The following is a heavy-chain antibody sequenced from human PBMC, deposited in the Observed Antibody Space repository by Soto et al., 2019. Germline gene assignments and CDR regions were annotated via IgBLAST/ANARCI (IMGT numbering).Heavy chain of an antibody. CDR2: IWYDGSNK. CDR1: GFTFSSYG. CDR3: ARVYRYSSGWYYFDY. V-gene: IGHV3-33*01. Sequence: GGSPRLSCAASGFTFSSYGMHWVRQAPGKGLEWVAVIWYDGSNKYYADSVKGRFTISRDNSKNTLYLQMNSLRAEDTAVYYCARVYRYSSGWYYFDYWGQGTLVTVSS. D-gene: IGHD6-19*01. J-gene: IGHJ4*02.